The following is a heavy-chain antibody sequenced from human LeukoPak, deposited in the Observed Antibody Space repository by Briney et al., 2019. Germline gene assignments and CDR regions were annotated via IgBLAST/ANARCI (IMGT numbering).Heavy chain of an antibody. CDR2: ISSSSSTI. J-gene: IGHJ4*02. CDR3: ARETGGEEQSYYFDY. V-gene: IGHV3-48*04. CDR1: GFTFSSYS. Sequence: GGSLRLSCAASGFTFSSYSMNWVRQAPGKGLEWVSYISSSSSTIYYADSVKGRFTISRDNAKNSLYLQMNSLRAEDTAVYYCARETGGEEQSYYFDYWGQGTLVTVSS. D-gene: IGHD3-10*01.